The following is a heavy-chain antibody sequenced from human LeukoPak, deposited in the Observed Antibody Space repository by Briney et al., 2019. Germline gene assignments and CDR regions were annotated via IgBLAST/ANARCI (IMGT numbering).Heavy chain of an antibody. V-gene: IGHV3-21*01. CDR1: GFTFSSYS. CDR2: ISSSSSYI. J-gene: IGHJ5*02. Sequence: GGSLRLSCAASGFTFSSYSMNWVRQAPGKGLEWVSSISSSSSYIYYADSVKGRFTISRDNAKNSLYLQMNSLRAEDAAVYYCARLAAAGYRGRFDPWGQGTLVTVSS. D-gene: IGHD6-13*01. CDR3: ARLAAAGYRGRFDP.